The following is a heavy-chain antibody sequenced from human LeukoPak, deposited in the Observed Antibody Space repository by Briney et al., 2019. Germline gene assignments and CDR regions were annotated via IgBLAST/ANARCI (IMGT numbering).Heavy chain of an antibody. CDR2: ISSNGCST. V-gene: IGHV3-64*01. Sequence: GGALTLSCAASGFTFSSYAMHWVRQAPGKGLEYVSAISSNGCSTYYANSVKGRFNLSRDNSKHTLYLQMGSLRAEDMAVYYCASGRWLQSRPIDYWGQGTLVTVSS. CDR3: ASGRWLQSRPIDY. D-gene: IGHD5-24*01. CDR1: GFTFSSYA. J-gene: IGHJ4*02.